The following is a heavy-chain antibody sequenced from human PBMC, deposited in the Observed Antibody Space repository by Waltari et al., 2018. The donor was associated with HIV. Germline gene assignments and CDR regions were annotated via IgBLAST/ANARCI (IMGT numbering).Heavy chain of an antibody. CDR2: IIPNLGIE. CDR3: ARARGRVAGDWYFDL. J-gene: IGHJ2*01. V-gene: IGHV1-69*02. CDR1: GGTFSRYT. Sequence: QVQLVQSGAEVKKPGPSVKVACKAYGGTFSRYTTSWVRQAPGQGLEWMGRIIPNLGIENYAQRFQGRVTINADTSTSTSYMELSSLRSEDTAVYYCARARGRVAGDWYFDLWGRGTLVTVSS. D-gene: IGHD3-10*01.